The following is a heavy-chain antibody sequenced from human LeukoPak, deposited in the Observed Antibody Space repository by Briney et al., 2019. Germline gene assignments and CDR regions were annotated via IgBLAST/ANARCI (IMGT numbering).Heavy chain of an antibody. CDR3: ARWNYDSGGYSNYFDP. J-gene: IGHJ5*02. CDR2: ISAYNGNT. V-gene: IGHV1-18*01. Sequence: ASVKVSCKASGYTFTSYDINWVRQATGQGLEWMGWISAYNGNTNYAQKFQGRVTMTTDTSTSTAYMELRSLRSDDTAVYFCARWNYDSGGYSNYFDPWGQGTLVTVSS. D-gene: IGHD3-22*01. CDR1: GYTFTSYD.